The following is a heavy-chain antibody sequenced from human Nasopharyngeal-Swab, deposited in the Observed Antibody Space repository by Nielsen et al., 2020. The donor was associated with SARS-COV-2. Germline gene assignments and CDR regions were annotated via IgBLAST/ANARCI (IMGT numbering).Heavy chain of an antibody. CDR2: IWYDGSNK. V-gene: IGHV3-33*01. Sequence: VRQAPGKGLEWVAVIWYDGSNKYYVDSVKGRFTISRDNSKNTLYLQMNSLRAEDTAVYYCARDLAVADSGSDYWGQGTLVTVSS. D-gene: IGHD6-19*01. CDR3: ARDLAVADSGSDY. J-gene: IGHJ4*02.